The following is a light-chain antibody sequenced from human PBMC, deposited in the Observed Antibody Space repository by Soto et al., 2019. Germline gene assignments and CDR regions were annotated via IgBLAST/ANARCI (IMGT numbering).Light chain of an antibody. CDR2: GAS. V-gene: IGKV3D-15*01. Sequence: EIVMRQSPATLSVSPGERATLSCRASRSVSSNLAWYQQKPGQAPWLLIYGASTRATGIPARFSGSGSGTEFTLTISSLQSEDFAAYYCQEYNSYSRTFGQGTKVDIK. CDR3: QEYNSYSRT. J-gene: IGKJ1*01. CDR1: RSVSSN.